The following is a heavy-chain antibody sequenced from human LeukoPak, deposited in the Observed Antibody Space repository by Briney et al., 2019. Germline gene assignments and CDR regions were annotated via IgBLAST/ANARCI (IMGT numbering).Heavy chain of an antibody. J-gene: IGHJ4*02. CDR1: GYTFTSDY. V-gene: IGHV1-46*01. D-gene: IGHD5-12*01. Sequence: ASVKVSCKASGYTFTSDYIHWVRQAPGQGREWMGIINPRGGGTRYAQKFQGRVTMTSDTSTTTVYMELSSLRSEDTAVYYCARALGYRGYDYGWYYDYWGQGTLVTVSS. CDR3: ARALGYRGYDYGWYYDY. CDR2: INPRGGGT.